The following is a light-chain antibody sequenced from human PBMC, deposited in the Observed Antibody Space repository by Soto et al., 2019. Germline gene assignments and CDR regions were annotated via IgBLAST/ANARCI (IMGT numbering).Light chain of an antibody. CDR3: QHYYTSYTT. V-gene: IGKV3-20*01. CDR1: QSVTSNY. Sequence: EIVLTQSPVTLSLSPGERATLSCGASQSVTSNYLAWYQQKPGQAPRLLIFGASTRATGIPDRFSGSGSGTDFTLTISRLEPEDFAVYYCQHYYTSYTTFGQGTKVEIK. CDR2: GAS. J-gene: IGKJ1*01.